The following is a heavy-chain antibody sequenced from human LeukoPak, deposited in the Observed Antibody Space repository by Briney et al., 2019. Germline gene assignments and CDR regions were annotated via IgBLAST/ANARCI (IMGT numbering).Heavy chain of an antibody. D-gene: IGHD3-3*01. J-gene: IGHJ4*02. CDR1: GFTFSSYA. CDR2: ISGSDGST. CDR3: AKDQAAGTIFGVVIIPVTSY. V-gene: IGHV3-23*01. Sequence: GGSLRLSCAASGFTFSSYAMSWVRQAPGKGLEWVSAISGSDGSTYYADSVKGRFTISRDNSKNTLYLQMNSLRAEDTAVYYCAKDQAAGTIFGVVIIPVTSYWGQGTLVTVSS.